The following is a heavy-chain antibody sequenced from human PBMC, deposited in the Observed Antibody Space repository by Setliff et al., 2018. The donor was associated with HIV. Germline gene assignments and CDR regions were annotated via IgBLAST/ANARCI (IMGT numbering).Heavy chain of an antibody. CDR1: GYAFASYG. CDR2: INTHSGNP. Sequence: ASVKVSCKASGYAFASYGLNWVRQAPGQGLEWMGWINTHSGNPTYAQGFTGRFVFSFDTSVTTAYLQITGLRTEDTAVYFCARGGTHYDFWSGYRLGYFDLWGRGTLVTVSS. J-gene: IGHJ2*01. V-gene: IGHV7-4-1*02. D-gene: IGHD3-3*01. CDR3: ARGGTHYDFWSGYRLGYFDL.